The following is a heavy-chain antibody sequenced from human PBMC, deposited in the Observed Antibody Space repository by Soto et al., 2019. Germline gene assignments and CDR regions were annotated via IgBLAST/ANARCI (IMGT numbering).Heavy chain of an antibody. D-gene: IGHD3-3*01. CDR1: GGSISSYY. Sequence: SETLSLTCTVSGGSISSYYWSWIRQPPGKGLEWIGYIYYSGSTNYNPSLKSRVTISVDTSKNQFSLKLSSVTAADTAVYYCASNYYDFWSGYFVGGDYYYMDVWGKGTTVTVSS. J-gene: IGHJ6*03. CDR3: ASNYYDFWSGYFVGGDYYYMDV. CDR2: IYYSGST. V-gene: IGHV4-59*01.